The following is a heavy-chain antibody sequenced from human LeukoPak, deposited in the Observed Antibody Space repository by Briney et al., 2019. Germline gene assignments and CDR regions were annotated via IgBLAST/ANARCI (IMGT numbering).Heavy chain of an antibody. CDR3: AKDLRFGECDAFDI. V-gene: IGHV3-23*01. D-gene: IGHD3-10*01. J-gene: IGHJ3*02. CDR2: IVGSGGAT. CDR1: GFTFSNYA. Sequence: GGSLRLSCAASGFTFSNYAMTWVRQAPGKGLEWVSVIVGSGGATYYADSVKGRFTISRDNSKNTLYLQMNSLRAEDTAVYYCAKDLRFGECDAFDIWGRGTMVTVSS.